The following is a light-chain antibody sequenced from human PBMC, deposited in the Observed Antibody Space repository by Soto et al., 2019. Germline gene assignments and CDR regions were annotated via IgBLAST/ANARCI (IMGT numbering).Light chain of an antibody. V-gene: IGKV1-39*01. CDR3: QQSYTSPTT. CDR1: QNINNY. J-gene: IGKJ5*01. Sequence: DIQMTQSPSSLSASVGDRVTITCRASQNINNYLNWYQRKPGKAPKFLIYGASTLQSGVPSRFTGSGSGTDFTLTVNSLQAEDFATYYCQQSYTSPTTFGQGTRLEIK. CDR2: GAS.